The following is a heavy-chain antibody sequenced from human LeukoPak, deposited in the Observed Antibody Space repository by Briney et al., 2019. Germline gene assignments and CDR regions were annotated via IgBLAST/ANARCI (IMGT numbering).Heavy chain of an antibody. D-gene: IGHD2-15*01. V-gene: IGHV1-2*02. CDR2: INPNSGGT. J-gene: IGHJ4*02. CDR1: RYTFTGYY. Sequence: SVKVSCKASRYTFTGYYMHWVRQAPGQGLEWMGWINPNSGGTNYAQKFQGRVTMTRDTSISTAYMVLSRLRSDDTAVYYCASFEVQLITVVAASQDYWGQGTLVTVSS. CDR3: ASFEVQLITVVAASQDY.